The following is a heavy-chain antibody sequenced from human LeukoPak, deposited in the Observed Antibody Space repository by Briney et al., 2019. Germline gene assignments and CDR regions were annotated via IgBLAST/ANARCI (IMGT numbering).Heavy chain of an antibody. D-gene: IGHD5-24*01. J-gene: IGHJ3*02. Sequence: SVKVSCKASGGTFSSYPISWVRQAPGQGLEWMGGIIPLFGTANYAQKFQGRVTITTDESTSTAYMALSSLRSEDTAVYYCAREGEDGYNRGRGAFNIWGRGTMVTVSS. V-gene: IGHV1-69*05. CDR2: IIPLFGTA. CDR1: GGTFSSYP. CDR3: AREGEDGYNRGRGAFNI.